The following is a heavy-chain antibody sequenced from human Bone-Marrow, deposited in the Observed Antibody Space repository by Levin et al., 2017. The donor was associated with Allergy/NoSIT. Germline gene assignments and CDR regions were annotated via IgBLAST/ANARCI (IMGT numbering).Heavy chain of an antibody. Sequence: SETLSLTRSVSVASMNNFFWSWIRQSPGKGLEWIGYIYYRGSPSYNPSLQSRVAISVDTSTNQFSLKLNSVTAADTAVYFCAGTSLTADSYQYYGMDVWGQGTTVTVSS. CDR3: AGTSLTADSYQYYGMDV. V-gene: IGHV4-59*01. J-gene: IGHJ6*02. CDR1: VASMNNFF. CDR2: IYYRGSP. D-gene: IGHD2-21*02.